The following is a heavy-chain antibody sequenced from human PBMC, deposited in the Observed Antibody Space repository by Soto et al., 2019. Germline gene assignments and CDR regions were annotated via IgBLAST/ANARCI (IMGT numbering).Heavy chain of an antibody. Sequence: QVQLVQSGAEVKEPGDSVRVSCEASGYTFTAYYIHWVRQAPGQGLEWMGWINPKFGDTTYAQDFQGRVSMTRDMSIITVSMDLSRLTSDDTAIYYCARNMDYYYGPGSGNGHGFWGQGTTVTVFS. CDR2: INPKFGDT. CDR3: ARNMDYYYGPGSGNGHGF. CDR1: GYTFTAYY. V-gene: IGHV1-2*02. J-gene: IGHJ6*02. D-gene: IGHD3-10*01.